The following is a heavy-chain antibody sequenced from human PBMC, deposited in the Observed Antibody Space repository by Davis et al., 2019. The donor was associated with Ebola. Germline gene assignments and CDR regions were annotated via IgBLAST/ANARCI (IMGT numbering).Heavy chain of an antibody. V-gene: IGHV3-21*04. Sequence: PGGSLRLSCAASGFTFSSYSMNWVRQAPGKGLEWVSSISSSSSYIYYADSVKGRFTISRDNSKNMLYLQMNSLRAEDTAVYYCAREAGATTRIYDSWGQGTLVTVSS. CDR2: ISSSSSYI. D-gene: IGHD1-26*01. CDR3: AREAGATTRIYDS. CDR1: GFTFSSYS. J-gene: IGHJ5*01.